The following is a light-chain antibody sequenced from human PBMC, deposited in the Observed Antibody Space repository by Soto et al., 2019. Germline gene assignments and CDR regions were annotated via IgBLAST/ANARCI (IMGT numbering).Light chain of an antibody. V-gene: IGLV2-14*01. Sequence: QSALTQPASVSGSPGQSITISCTGTSSDIGNYNYVSWYQQYPGKVPNLIIYEVSNRPSGVSNRFSGSKSGNTSSLTISGLQAEDEADYYCSSFTGISTPDVFGTGTKVTVL. CDR1: SSDIGNYNY. CDR3: SSFTGISTPDV. J-gene: IGLJ1*01. CDR2: EVS.